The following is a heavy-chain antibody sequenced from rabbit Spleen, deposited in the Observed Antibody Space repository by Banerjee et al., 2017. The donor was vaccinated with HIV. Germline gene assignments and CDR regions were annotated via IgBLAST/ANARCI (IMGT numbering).Heavy chain of an antibody. D-gene: IGHD6-1*01. Sequence: EESGGDLVKPEGSLTLTCTASGFSFSSSWWICWVRQAPGKGLEWIACIYDGDGRTYYASWAKGRFTISKASSTTVTLQMTSLTAADTATYFCAREKSGDYGYDLWGPGTLVTVS. J-gene: IGHJ4*01. CDR3: AREKSGDYGYDL. CDR2: IYDGDGRT. V-gene: IGHV1S45*01. CDR1: GFSFSSSWW.